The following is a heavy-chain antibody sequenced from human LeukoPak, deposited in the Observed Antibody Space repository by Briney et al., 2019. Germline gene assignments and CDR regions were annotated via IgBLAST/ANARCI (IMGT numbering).Heavy chain of an antibody. Sequence: GGSLRLSCAASGFTFGSYGMHWVRQAPGKGLEWVAYIRYDGVNDYYADSVRGRFTISRDISKNTQYLQMNSLRAEDTAVYYCAKDRGVFGVTYSLDYWGQGTLVTVSS. CDR2: IRYDGVND. CDR3: AKDRGVFGVTYSLDY. J-gene: IGHJ4*02. D-gene: IGHD3-3*01. V-gene: IGHV3-30*02. CDR1: GFTFGSYG.